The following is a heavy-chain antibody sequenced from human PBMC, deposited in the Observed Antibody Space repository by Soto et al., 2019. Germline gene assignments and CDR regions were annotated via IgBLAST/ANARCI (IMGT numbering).Heavy chain of an antibody. CDR1: GFTFSSYA. D-gene: IGHD6-19*01. CDR2: ISGSGGSA. V-gene: IGHV3-23*01. J-gene: IGHJ4*02. CDR3: AKEGSSGWYFFEY. Sequence: EVQLLDSGGGLVQPGGSLRLSCAASGFTFSSYAMIWVRQSPGKGLEWVSTISGSGGSAYYADSMKGRLTISRDNSKNTVYLQMNSLRAEDTVVYYCAKEGSSGWYFFEYWGQGTLVTVSS.